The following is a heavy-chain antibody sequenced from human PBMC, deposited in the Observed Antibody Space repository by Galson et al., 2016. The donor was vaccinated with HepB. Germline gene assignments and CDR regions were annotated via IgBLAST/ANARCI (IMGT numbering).Heavy chain of an antibody. V-gene: IGHV3-15*01. Sequence: SLGLSCAASGFTFSNAWMTWVRQALGKGLEWVGHIKSKTDGGKTEHAAPVKGRFTISRDDSKNTLYLEMNSLKIEDTAVYYCIPTVSFWSGPYGIQVWGQGTTVTVSS. CDR1: GFTFSNAW. J-gene: IGHJ6*02. D-gene: IGHD3-3*01. CDR2: IKSKTDGGKT. CDR3: IPTVSFWSGPYGIQV.